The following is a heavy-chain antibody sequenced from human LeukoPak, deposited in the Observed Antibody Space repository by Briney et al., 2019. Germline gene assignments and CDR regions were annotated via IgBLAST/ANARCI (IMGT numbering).Heavy chain of an antibody. CDR1: GFPFSSYS. V-gene: IGHV3-21*01. D-gene: IGHD5-24*01. J-gene: IGHJ4*02. Sequence: GGSLRLSCAASGFPFSSYSVNWVRQAPGKGLEWVSSISSSSSYIYYADSVKGRFTISTDNAKNSLYLQMNSLRAEDTAVYYCARDGRDGYNYWGQGTLVTVSS. CDR2: ISSSSSYI. CDR3: ARDGRDGYNY.